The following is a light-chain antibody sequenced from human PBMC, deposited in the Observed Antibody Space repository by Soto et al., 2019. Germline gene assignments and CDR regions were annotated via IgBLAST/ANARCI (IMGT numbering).Light chain of an antibody. CDR3: QQYGYSFWT. CDR1: QSVSSN. V-gene: IGKV3-20*01. J-gene: IGKJ1*01. Sequence: EVVMTQSPATLSVSPGERATLSCRASQSVSSNLAWYQQKPGQAPRLLIYGASSRATGIPDRFSGSGSGTDYTLTISRLEHEDFAVYYCQQYGYSFWTFGQGTKVDIK. CDR2: GAS.